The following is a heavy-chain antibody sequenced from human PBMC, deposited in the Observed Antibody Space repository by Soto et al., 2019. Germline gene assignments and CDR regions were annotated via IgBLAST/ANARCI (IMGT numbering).Heavy chain of an antibody. V-gene: IGHV4-4*07. CDR1: GGSISSYY. D-gene: IGHD6-19*01. CDR2: IYTSGST. CDR3: ARDQAPRLIDVSGWYCNWFDP. J-gene: IGHJ5*02. Sequence: SETLSLTCTVSGGSISSYYWSWIRQPAGKGLEWIGRIYTSGSTNYNPSLKSRVTMSVDTSKNQFSLKLSSVTAADTAVYYCARDQAPRLIDVSGWYCNWFDPWGQGTLVTVSS.